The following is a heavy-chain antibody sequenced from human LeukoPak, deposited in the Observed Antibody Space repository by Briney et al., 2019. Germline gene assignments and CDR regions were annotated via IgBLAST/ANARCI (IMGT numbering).Heavy chain of an antibody. CDR3: ARARTYYYDSSGSLIFDY. V-gene: IGHV3-66*01. CDR2: IYSGGST. Sequence: GGSLRLSCAASGFTVSSNYMSWVRQAPGKGLEWVSVIYSGGSTYYADSVKGRFTISRDNSKNTLYLQMNSLRAEDTAVYYCARARTYYYDSSGSLIFDYWGQGTLVTVSS. CDR1: GFTVSSNY. D-gene: IGHD3-22*01. J-gene: IGHJ4*02.